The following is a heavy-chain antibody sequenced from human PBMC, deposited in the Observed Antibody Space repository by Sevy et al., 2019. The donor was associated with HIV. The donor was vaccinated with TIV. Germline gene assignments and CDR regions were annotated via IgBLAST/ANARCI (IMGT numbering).Heavy chain of an antibody. J-gene: IGHJ3*02. V-gene: IGHV3-30*02. CDR2: IRFDGSTR. CDR1: GFSFSAYG. Sequence: GESLKISCAASGFSFSAYGMQWVRQAPGKGLEWVTFIRFDGSTRYYADSVKGRFTISSDNLRSTLYLEMNSLSAEETAVYYCVKGLGMVQGALLSDDTWGQGTMVTFSS. CDR3: VKGLGMVQGALLSDDT. D-gene: IGHD3-10*01.